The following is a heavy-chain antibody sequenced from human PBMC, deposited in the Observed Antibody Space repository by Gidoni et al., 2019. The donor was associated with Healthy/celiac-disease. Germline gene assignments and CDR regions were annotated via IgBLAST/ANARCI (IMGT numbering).Heavy chain of an antibody. CDR3: AREEQWLAHFDY. CDR2: ISSSSSTI. D-gene: IGHD6-19*01. V-gene: IGHV3-48*02. CDR1: GFTFSRYS. Sequence: EVQLVAPAGGLVHPGGSLSLSCSASGFTFSRYSMNWVRQAPGKGMEWVSYISSSSSTIYDADSVKGRFTISRDNDKNSLYLQMNSLRDEDTAVYYCAREEQWLAHFDYWGQGTLVTVSS. J-gene: IGHJ4*02.